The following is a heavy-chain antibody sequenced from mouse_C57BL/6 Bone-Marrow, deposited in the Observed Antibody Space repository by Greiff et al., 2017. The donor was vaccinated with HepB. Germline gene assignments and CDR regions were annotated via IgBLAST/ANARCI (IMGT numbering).Heavy chain of an antibody. CDR2: IDPSDSET. V-gene: IGHV1-52*01. J-gene: IGHJ4*01. D-gene: IGHD1-1*01. CDR3: ARRVYGSTTYYAMDY. Sequence: VQLQQPGAELVRPGSSVKLSCKASGYTFTSYWMHWVKQRPIQGLEWIGNIDPSDSETHYNQKFKDKATLTVDKSSSTAYMQLSSLTSEDSAVYYWARRVYGSTTYYAMDYWGQGTSVTVSS. CDR1: GYTFTSYW.